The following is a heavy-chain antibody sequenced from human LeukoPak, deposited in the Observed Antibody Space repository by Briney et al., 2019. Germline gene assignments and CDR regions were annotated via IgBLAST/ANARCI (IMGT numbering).Heavy chain of an antibody. CDR2: IYGSGST. V-gene: IGHV4-4*08. CDR1: GGSISSYY. CDR3: ARILGGSGTSYHFDN. Sequence: SETLSLTCTASGGSISSYYWSWIRKPPGKGLNWIGNIYGSGSTNYTPSLKIPITVSVDTSKDQFTLKPTSVTAADTAVFYCARILGGSGTSYHFDNWGHGTLVTVSS. J-gene: IGHJ4*01. D-gene: IGHD3-10*01.